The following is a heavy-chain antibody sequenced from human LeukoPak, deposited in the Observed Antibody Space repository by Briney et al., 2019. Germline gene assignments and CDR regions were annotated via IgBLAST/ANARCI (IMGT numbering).Heavy chain of an antibody. V-gene: IGHV4-39*07. D-gene: IGHD6-19*01. J-gene: IGHJ3*02. CDR1: GGSISSSSYS. CDR2: IYHSGST. CDR3: ARDNLSSGWYGAFDI. Sequence: SETLSLTCTVSGGSISSSSYSWGWIRQPPGKGLEWIGSIYHSGSTYYNPSLKSRVTISVDTSKNQFSLKLSSVTAADSAVYYCARDNLSSGWYGAFDIWGQGTMVTVSS.